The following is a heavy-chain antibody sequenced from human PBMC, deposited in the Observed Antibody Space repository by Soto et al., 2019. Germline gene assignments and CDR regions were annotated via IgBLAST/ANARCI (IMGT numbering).Heavy chain of an antibody. J-gene: IGHJ4*02. CDR2: IDYSGST. Sequence: PSETLSLTCTVSGGSISSGGYYWSWIRQHPGKGLEWIGYIDYSGSTYYNPSLKSRVTISVDTSKNQFSLKLSSVTAADMAVYYCARRIVATIHYFDYWGQGTLVTVSS. D-gene: IGHD5-12*01. CDR1: GGSISSGGYY. V-gene: IGHV4-31*03. CDR3: ARRIVATIHYFDY.